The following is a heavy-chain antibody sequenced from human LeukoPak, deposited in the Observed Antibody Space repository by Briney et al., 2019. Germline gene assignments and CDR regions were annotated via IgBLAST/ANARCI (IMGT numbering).Heavy chain of an antibody. CDR3: ARDQYYYDSNAFDI. Sequence: PGGSLRLSCATSGFTFSSYSMNWVRQAPGKGLEWGSSISSSSSYIYYADSVKGRFTISRDNAKNSLYLQMNSLRAEDTAVYYCARDQYYYDSNAFDIWGQGTMVTVSS. V-gene: IGHV3-21*01. CDR2: ISSSSSYI. D-gene: IGHD3-22*01. CDR1: GFTFSSYS. J-gene: IGHJ3*02.